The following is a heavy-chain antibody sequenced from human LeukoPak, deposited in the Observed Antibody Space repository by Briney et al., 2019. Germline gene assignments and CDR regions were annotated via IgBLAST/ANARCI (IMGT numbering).Heavy chain of an antibody. J-gene: IGHJ1*01. CDR3: ERPTTVTTHYFQH. V-gene: IGHV4-34*01. Sequence: SETLSLTCAVYGGSFSGYYWSWIRQPPGKGLEWIGEINHSGSTNYNPSLKSRVTISVDTSKNQFSLKLSSVTAADTAVYYCERPTTVTTHYFQHWGQGTLVTVSS. CDR2: INHSGST. D-gene: IGHD4-17*01. CDR1: GGSFSGYY.